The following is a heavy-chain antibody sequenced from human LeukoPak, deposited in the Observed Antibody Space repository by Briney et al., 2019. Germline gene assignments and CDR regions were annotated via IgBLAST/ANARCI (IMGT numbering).Heavy chain of an antibody. Sequence: GGSLRLSCAASGFTFSSYWMHWVRHAPGKGPVWVSRINDDGSDTTYADSVKGRFTISRDDAKNMLFLQMNSLRAEDTAVYYCVRGGPSTWSWGQGTLVTVSS. CDR2: INDDGSDT. D-gene: IGHD2-15*01. CDR1: GFTFSSYW. V-gene: IGHV3-74*01. J-gene: IGHJ5*02. CDR3: VRGGPSTWS.